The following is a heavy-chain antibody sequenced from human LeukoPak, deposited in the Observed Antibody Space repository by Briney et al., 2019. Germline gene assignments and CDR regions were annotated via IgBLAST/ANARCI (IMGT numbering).Heavy chain of an antibody. CDR2: IIPIYGTP. CDR1: AYTFSSYG. J-gene: IGHJ3*02. V-gene: IGHV1-69*05. CDR3: ASAHPGPVGATFSNGFDI. D-gene: IGHD1-26*01. Sequence: SVEVSFKSSAYTFSSYGISWVRQAPGQGGERMGGIIPIYGTPPNAPKFQGRRSIFTDESSMITHILLISRKSDDTGVVYCASAHPGPVGATFSNGFDIWGQGTMVTVSS.